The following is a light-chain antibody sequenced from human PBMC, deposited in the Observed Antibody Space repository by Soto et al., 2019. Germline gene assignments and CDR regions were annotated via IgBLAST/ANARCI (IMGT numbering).Light chain of an antibody. CDR1: QSVSSY. CDR2: DAS. V-gene: IGKV3-11*01. J-gene: IGKJ1*01. CDR3: QQRSNWPTWT. Sequence: EIVLTQSPATLSLSPGERATLSCRASQSVSSYLAWYQQKPGQAPRLLIYDASNMATVIPARFSGSGSGTAVTLPIRSLEPEDFAVYYCQQRSNWPTWTFGQGTKVEIK.